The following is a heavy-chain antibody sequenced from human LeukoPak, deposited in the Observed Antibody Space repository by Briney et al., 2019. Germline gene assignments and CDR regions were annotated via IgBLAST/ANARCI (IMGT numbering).Heavy chain of an antibody. CDR1: GGSISSSSYY. Sequence: KPSETLSLTCTVSGGSISSSSYYWGWIRQPPGKGLEWIGSIYYSGSTYYNPSLKSRVTISVDTSKNQFSLKLSSVTAADTAVYYCAREGWNYYDSSGRLFDYWGQGTLVTVSS. CDR2: IYYSGST. J-gene: IGHJ4*02. D-gene: IGHD3-22*01. CDR3: AREGWNYYDSSGRLFDY. V-gene: IGHV4-39*07.